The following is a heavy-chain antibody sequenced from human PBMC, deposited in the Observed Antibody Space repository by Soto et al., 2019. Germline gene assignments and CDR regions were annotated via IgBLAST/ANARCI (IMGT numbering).Heavy chain of an antibody. CDR3: ATTREGYDSSGYFFGAFDI. J-gene: IGHJ3*02. CDR1: GFTFSSYG. D-gene: IGHD3-22*01. V-gene: IGHV3-30*03. CDR2: ISYDGSNK. Sequence: GGSLRLSCAASGFTFSSYGMHWVRQAPGRGLEWVAVISYDGSNKYYADSVKGRFTISRDNSKNTLYLQMNSLRAEDTAVYYCATTREGYDSSGYFFGAFDIWGQGTMVTVSS.